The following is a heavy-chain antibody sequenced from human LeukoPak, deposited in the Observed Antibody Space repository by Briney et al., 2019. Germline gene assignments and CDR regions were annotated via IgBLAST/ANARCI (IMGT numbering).Heavy chain of an antibody. CDR3: ARGGGYNSYLDY. V-gene: IGHV4-59*01. CDR1: GGSIGSYY. CDR2: IYYSGST. D-gene: IGHD5-24*01. J-gene: IGHJ4*02. Sequence: PSETLSLTCTVSGGSIGSYYWSWIRQPPGKGLEWIGYIYYSGSTNYNPSLKSRVTIPVDTSKNQFSLKLSSVTAADTAVYYCARGGGYNSYLDYWGQGTLVTVPS.